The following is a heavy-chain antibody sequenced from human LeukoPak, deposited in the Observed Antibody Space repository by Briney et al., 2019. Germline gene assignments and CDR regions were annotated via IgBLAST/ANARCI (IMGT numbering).Heavy chain of an antibody. J-gene: IGHJ6*02. CDR2: IYYSGST. Sequence: KSSETLSLTCTVSGGSISSYYWSWIRQPPGKGLEWIGYIYYSGSTNYNPSLKSRVTISVDTSKNQFSLKLSSVTAADTAVYFCARDFYYYGMDVWGQGTTVTVSS. CDR3: ARDFYYYGMDV. CDR1: GGSISSYY. V-gene: IGHV4-59*01.